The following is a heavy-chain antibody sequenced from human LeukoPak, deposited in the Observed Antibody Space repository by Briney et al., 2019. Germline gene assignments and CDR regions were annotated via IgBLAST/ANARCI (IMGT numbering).Heavy chain of an antibody. CDR2: MNPNSGNT. CDR3: ARAGSVSRKRYFDY. J-gene: IGHJ4*02. CDR1: GYTFTSYD. D-gene: IGHD1-14*01. Sequence: ASVKVSCKASGYTFTSYDINWVRQATGQGLEWMGWMNPNSGNTGYAQKFQGRVTMTRNTSISTAYMELSSLRSEDTAVYYCARAGSVSRKRYFDYWGQGTLVTVSS. V-gene: IGHV1-8*01.